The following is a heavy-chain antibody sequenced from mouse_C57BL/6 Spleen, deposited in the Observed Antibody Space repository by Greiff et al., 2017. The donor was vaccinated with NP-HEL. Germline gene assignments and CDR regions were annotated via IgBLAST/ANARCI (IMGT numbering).Heavy chain of an antibody. V-gene: IGHV14-2*01. CDR3: ARGATVVAVGYAMDY. CDR1: GFNIKDYY. Sequence: EVQLQQSGAELVKPGASVKLSCTASGFNIKDYYMHWVKQRTEQGLEWIGRIDPEDGETKYPLKFKGKATITADTSPNTAYLQLSSMTSEDTAVYYCARGATVVAVGYAMDYWGQGTSVTVSS. CDR2: IDPEDGET. D-gene: IGHD1-1*01. J-gene: IGHJ4*01.